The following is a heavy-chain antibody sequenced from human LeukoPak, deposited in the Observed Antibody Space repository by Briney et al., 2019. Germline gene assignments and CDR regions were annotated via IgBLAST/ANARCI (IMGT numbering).Heavy chain of an antibody. D-gene: IGHD2-2*02. CDR3: AKDFCSSTSCYTY. V-gene: IGHV4-34*01. CDR1: GGSFSGYY. Sequence: PSETLSLTCAVYGGSFSGYYWSWIRQPPGKGLEWIGEINHSGSTNYNPSLKSRVTISVDTSKNQFSLKLSSVTAADTAVYYCAKDFCSSTSCYTYWGEGTLVTVSS. CDR2: INHSGST. J-gene: IGHJ4*02.